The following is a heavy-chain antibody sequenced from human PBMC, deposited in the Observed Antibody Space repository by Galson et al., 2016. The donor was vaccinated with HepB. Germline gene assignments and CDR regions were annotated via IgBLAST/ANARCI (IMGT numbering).Heavy chain of an antibody. CDR3: ARDDTGTDNGGMAV. V-gene: IGHV3-30*03. J-gene: IGHJ6*01. D-gene: IGHD1-1*01. Sequence: SLRLSCAASGFIFSDYAMHWVRQAPGKGLEWVAAISFDGNNKYYADSVKGRFTISRDNSKNTLYLQMNTLRAEDTAIYYCARDDTGTDNGGMAVWGQGTTVTVSS. CDR2: ISFDGNNK. CDR1: GFIFSDYA.